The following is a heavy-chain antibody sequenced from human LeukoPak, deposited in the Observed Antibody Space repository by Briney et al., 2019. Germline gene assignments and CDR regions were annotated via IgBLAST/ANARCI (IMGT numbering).Heavy chain of an antibody. CDR3: AKDTSTRWYSSTPLPGDY. CDR1: GFTFSSYA. CDR2: ISGSGTNT. D-gene: IGHD6-13*01. J-gene: IGHJ4*02. Sequence: HPGGSLRLSCAASGFTFSSYAMSWVRQAPGKGLEWVSGISGSGTNTYYADSVKGRFTISRDNSKNTLSLQMSSLRAEDTAMYYCAKDTSTRWYSSTPLPGDYWGQGTLVTVSS. V-gene: IGHV3-23*01.